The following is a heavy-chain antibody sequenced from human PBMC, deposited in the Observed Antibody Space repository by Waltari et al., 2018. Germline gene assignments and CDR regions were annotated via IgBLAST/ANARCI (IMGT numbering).Heavy chain of an antibody. CDR3: ARVEHLGELSLDNWFDP. Sequence: QVQLQESGPGLVEPSGTLSLTCAVSGGSISSSNWWSWVRQPPGKGLEWIGEIYHSGSTNYNPSLKSRVTISVDKSKNQFSLKLSSVTAADTAVYYCARVEHLGELSLDNWFDPWGQGTLVTVSS. V-gene: IGHV4-4*02. CDR2: IYHSGST. J-gene: IGHJ5*02. D-gene: IGHD3-16*02. CDR1: GGSISSSNW.